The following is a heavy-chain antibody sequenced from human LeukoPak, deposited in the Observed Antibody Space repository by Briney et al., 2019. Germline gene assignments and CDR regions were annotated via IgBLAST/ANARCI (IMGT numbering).Heavy chain of an antibody. D-gene: IGHD4-17*01. CDR2: IRDDGSNK. J-gene: IGHJ4*02. Sequence: GGSLKTLCGAAAITFRSLCNPRGRQAPGQGPDLVAFIRDDGSNKYYGDSVKGRFTISRDNSKNTLYLQMNTLRAEDTAVYYCAKEIWPTVTTPGHTYLDYWGQGTLVTVSS. CDR1: AITFRSLC. CDR3: AKEIWPTVTTPGHTYLDY. V-gene: IGHV3-30*02.